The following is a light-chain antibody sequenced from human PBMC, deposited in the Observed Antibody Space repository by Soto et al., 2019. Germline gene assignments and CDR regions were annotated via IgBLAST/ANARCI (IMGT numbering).Light chain of an antibody. CDR2: DAS. Sequence: EIVMPQPPAPLSVSPGESSTLSCRASQSVSSNLAWHQQKPGQAPSILMYDASTRATGISARFSGSGSGTEFTLTISSLQSEDFAVYYCQQYHNWPITFGQGTRLEIK. CDR1: QSVSSN. J-gene: IGKJ5*01. CDR3: QQYHNWPIT. V-gene: IGKV3-15*01.